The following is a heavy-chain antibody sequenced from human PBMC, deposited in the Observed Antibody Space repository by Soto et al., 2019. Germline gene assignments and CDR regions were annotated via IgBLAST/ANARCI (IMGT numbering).Heavy chain of an antibody. CDR1: GFTFSSYS. Sequence: GGSLRLSCTASGFTFSSYSMNWFRRAPGKGLEWVSSISSSSSFIYSAGSVKGRFTISRDNAKNSLYLQMNSLRAEDTAVYYCAVGEETGTPYFGNWGQGTLVTVSS. D-gene: IGHD1-7*01. J-gene: IGHJ4*02. CDR3: AVGEETGTPYFGN. V-gene: IGHV3-21*01. CDR2: ISSSSSFI.